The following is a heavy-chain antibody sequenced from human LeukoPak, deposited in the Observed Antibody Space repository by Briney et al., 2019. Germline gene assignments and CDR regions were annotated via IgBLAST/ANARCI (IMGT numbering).Heavy chain of an antibody. CDR1: GFTFSSYA. V-gene: IGHV3-23*01. J-gene: IGHJ3*02. CDR3: AKSLDFGVVIINAFDI. D-gene: IGHD3-3*01. CDR2: ISGSGGST. Sequence: GGSLRLSCAASGFTFSSYAMSWVRQAPGKGLEWVSAISGSGGSTYYADSVKGRFTISRDNSKNTLYLQMNSLRAEDTAVYYCAKSLDFGVVIINAFDIWGQGTMVTVSS.